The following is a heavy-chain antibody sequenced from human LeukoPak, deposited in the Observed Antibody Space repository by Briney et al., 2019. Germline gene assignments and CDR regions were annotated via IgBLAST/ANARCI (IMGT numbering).Heavy chain of an antibody. V-gene: IGHV3-30*18. CDR1: GFTFSSYG. Sequence: GGSLRLSCAASGFTFSSYGMHWVRQAPGKGLEWVAVISYDGSNKYYADSVKGRFTISRDNSKNTLYLQMNSLRAEDTAVYYCAKERGDGYNYPLDFDYWGQGTLVTVSS. D-gene: IGHD5-24*01. J-gene: IGHJ4*02. CDR3: AKERGDGYNYPLDFDY. CDR2: ISYDGSNK.